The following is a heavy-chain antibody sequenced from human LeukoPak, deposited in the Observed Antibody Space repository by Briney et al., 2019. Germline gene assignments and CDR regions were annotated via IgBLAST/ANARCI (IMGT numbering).Heavy chain of an antibody. J-gene: IGHJ4*02. Sequence: ASVKVPCKASGGTFSSYAISWVRQAPGQGLEWMGGIIPIFGTANYAQKFQGRVTMTRNTSINTGYMELTSLRSEDTAVYYCARGRYRSDYWGQGTLVTVSS. CDR2: IIPIFGTA. CDR3: ARGRYRSDY. V-gene: IGHV1-69*05. D-gene: IGHD1-26*01. CDR1: GGTFSSYA.